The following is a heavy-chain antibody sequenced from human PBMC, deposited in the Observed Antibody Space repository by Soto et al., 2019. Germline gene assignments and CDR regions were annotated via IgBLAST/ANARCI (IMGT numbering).Heavy chain of an antibody. CDR2: IYSGGST. Sequence: GGALRLYCAVSGLTVSRTQMSWARQAPGKGLQWVSVIYSGGSTYYGHAVKGRFTISRDISENTAYLELDKLTGDVTPVHYCARAGAPAYSSSIFLGYWDRGTRVAVSS. CDR3: ARAGAPAYSSSIFLGY. CDR1: GLTVSRTQ. V-gene: IGHV3-53*01. D-gene: IGHD6-6*01. J-gene: IGHJ4*02.